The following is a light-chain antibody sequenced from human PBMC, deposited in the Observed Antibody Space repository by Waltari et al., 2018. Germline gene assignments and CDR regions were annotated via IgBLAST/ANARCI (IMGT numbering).Light chain of an antibody. CDR1: QSISSY. CDR3: QQSYSTPRT. J-gene: IGKJ1*01. CDR2: AAS. Sequence: DIQMTQSPSSLSASVGDRVTITCRASQSISSYLNWYQQKPGKAPKLLIYAASSLQRGVPSRFGGSGSGTDFTLTISSLQPEDFATYYCQQSYSTPRTFGQGTKVEIK. V-gene: IGKV1-39*01.